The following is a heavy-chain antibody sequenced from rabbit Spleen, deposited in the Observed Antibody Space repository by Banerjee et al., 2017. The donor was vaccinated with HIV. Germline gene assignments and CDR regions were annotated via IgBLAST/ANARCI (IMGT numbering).Heavy chain of an antibody. J-gene: IGHJ6*01. CDR1: GFSLSSSYW. V-gene: IGHV1S45*01. Sequence: QEQLEESGGGLVKPGGTLTLTCTASGFSLSSSYWICWVRQAPGKGLEWIACIDAGSSGFTYFASWAKGRFTISKTSSTTVTLQMTSLTAADTATYFCARDTSSSFSSYGMDLWGPGTLVTVS. CDR2: IDAGSSGFT. CDR3: ARDTSSSFSSYGMDL. D-gene: IGHD1-1*01.